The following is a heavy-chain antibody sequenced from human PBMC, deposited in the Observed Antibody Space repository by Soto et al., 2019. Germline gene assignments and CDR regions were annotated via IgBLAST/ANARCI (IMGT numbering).Heavy chain of an antibody. D-gene: IGHD1-1*01. CDR1: GGSISSGGYS. J-gene: IGHJ4*02. Sequence: QLQLQESGSGLVKPSQTLSLTCAVSGGSISSGGYSWSWIRQPPGKGLEWIGYIYHSGSTYYNPSLKRRVTMSVDRSKNQSSLKLSSVTAADTAVYYCAAGGGLPRYDWGQGTLVTVSS. CDR2: IYHSGST. V-gene: IGHV4-30-2*01. CDR3: AAGGGLPRYD.